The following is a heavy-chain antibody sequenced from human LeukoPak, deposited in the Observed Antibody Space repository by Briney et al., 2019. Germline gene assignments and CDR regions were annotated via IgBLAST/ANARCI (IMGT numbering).Heavy chain of an antibody. V-gene: IGHV3-53*01. CDR2: IYSGGST. CDR1: GFTVSSNY. Sequence: GGSLRLSCAASGFTVSSNYMSWVRQAPGKGLEWVSVIYSGGSTYYADSVKGRFTISRDNSKNTLYLQMNSLRAEDTAVYYCAREYSSSSGRAFDIWGQGTMVTVSS. CDR3: AREYSSSSGRAFDI. D-gene: IGHD6-6*01. J-gene: IGHJ3*02.